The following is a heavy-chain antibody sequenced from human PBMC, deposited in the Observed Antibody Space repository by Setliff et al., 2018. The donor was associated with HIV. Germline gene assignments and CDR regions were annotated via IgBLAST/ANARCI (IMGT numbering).Heavy chain of an antibody. D-gene: IGHD6-19*01. CDR3: VRHRSAVAGTRIGYCYYMDV. J-gene: IGHJ6*03. CDR2: IYPDDSET. Sequence: PGESLKISCQGSGFNFRTSWIGWVRQMPGKGLEWMGIIYPDDSETRYSPSFQGQVTMSADKSITTACLQWSSLKASDTAIYYCVRHRSAVAGTRIGYCYYMDVWGRGTTVTVSS. V-gene: IGHV5-51*01. CDR1: GFNFRTSW.